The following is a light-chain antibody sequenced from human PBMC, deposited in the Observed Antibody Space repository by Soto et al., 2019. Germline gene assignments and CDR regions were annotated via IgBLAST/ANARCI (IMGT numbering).Light chain of an antibody. Sequence: IQMTQSPSTLSASVGDRVHITFRASQSISSWLAWYQQKPGKAPKLLIYDASSLESGVPSRFSGSGSATEFTLTISSLQPDDFATYYCQQYNNYWTFGQGTKVDIK. CDR1: QSISSW. CDR2: DAS. V-gene: IGKV1-5*01. J-gene: IGKJ1*01. CDR3: QQYNNYWT.